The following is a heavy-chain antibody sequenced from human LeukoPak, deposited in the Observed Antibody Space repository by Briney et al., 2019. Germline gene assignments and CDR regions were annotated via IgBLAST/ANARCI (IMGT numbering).Heavy chain of an antibody. D-gene: IGHD1-1*01. CDR1: GFTFSDYY. CDR2: ISSSSSDT. V-gene: IGHV3-11*03. Sequence: PGGSLRLSCAASGFTFSDYYMSWIRQAPGKGLEWISYISSSSSDTNYADSVKGRFTISRDNAKNSLYLQMNSLRAADTAVYYCARPLPGYPYAFDIWGQGTMVTVSS. J-gene: IGHJ3*02. CDR3: ARPLPGYPYAFDI.